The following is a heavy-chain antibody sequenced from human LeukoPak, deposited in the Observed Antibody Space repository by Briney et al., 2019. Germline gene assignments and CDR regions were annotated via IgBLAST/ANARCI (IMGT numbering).Heavy chain of an antibody. CDR3: ASGYSNDKTGDY. CDR1: GGSFSGYY. CDR2: INHSGST. J-gene: IGHJ4*02. D-gene: IGHD4-11*01. Sequence: PSETLSLTCAVYGGSFSGYYWSWIRQPPGKGLEWIGEINHSGSTNYNPSLKCRVTISVDTSKNQFSLKLSSVTAADTAVYYCASGYSNDKTGDYWGQGTLVTVSS. V-gene: IGHV4-34*01.